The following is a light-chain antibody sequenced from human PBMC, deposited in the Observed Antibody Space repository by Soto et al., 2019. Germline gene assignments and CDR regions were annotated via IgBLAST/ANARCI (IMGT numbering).Light chain of an antibody. Sequence: QSVLTQPASVSGSPGQSITISCTGTSSDVGGYNYVSWYQQHPGKAPKLMIYEVSNRPSGISDRFSGSKSGNTASLTISGLQAEDDADYYCSSYSSSITLYVFGTGTKVTVL. CDR1: SSDVGGYNY. CDR3: SSYSSSITLYV. J-gene: IGLJ1*01. V-gene: IGLV2-14*01. CDR2: EVS.